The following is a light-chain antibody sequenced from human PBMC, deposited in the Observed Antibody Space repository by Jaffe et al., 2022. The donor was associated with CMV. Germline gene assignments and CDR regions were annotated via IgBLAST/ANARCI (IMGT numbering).Light chain of an antibody. J-gene: IGLJ3*02. CDR2: RNN. CDR1: SSNIGSNH. CDR3: AAWDDSLSGYFM. V-gene: IGLV1-47*01. Sequence: QSVLTQPPSASGTPGQRVTISCSGSSSNIGSNHVYWYQQLPGTAPKLLIYRNNQRPSGVPDRFSVSKSGTSASLAISGLRSEDEADYYCAAWDDSLSGYFMFGGGTKLTV.